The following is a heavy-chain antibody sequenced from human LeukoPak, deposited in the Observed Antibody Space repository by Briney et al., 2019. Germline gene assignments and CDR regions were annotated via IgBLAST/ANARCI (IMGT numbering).Heavy chain of an antibody. J-gene: IGHJ6*02. Sequence: GGSLRLSCAASGFTFSSYSMNWVRQAPGKGLEWVSSISSSSSYIYYADSVKGRFTISRDNAKNSLYLQVNSLRAEDTAVYYCASGLERTYYYYGMDVWGQGTTVTVSS. CDR2: ISSSSSYI. CDR1: GFTFSSYS. CDR3: ASGLERTYYYYGMDV. V-gene: IGHV3-21*01. D-gene: IGHD1-1*01.